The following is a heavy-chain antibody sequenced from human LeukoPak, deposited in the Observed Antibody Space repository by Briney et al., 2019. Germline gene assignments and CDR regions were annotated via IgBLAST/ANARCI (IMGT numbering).Heavy chain of an antibody. CDR2: ITSSGSTK. CDR1: GFTFSSYE. D-gene: IGHD2-2*01. J-gene: IGHJ4*02. V-gene: IGHV3-48*03. Sequence: PGGSLRLSCAASGFTFSSYEMYWVRQAPGKGLEWVSYITSSGSTKYYADSVKGRFTISRDNAKNSLYLQINSLRAEGTAVYYCARSDCSSTSCYVAYWGQGTLVTVSS. CDR3: ARSDCSSTSCYVAY.